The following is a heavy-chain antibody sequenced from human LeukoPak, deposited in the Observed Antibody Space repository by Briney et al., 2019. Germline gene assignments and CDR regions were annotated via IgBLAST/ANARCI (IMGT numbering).Heavy chain of an antibody. Sequence: GGSLRLSCAASGFTFSSYGMSWVRQAPGKGLEWVSAISGSGGSTYYADSVKGRFTISRDNSKNTLYLQMNSLRAEDTAVYYCAKGGAVELGEPHFDYWGQGTLVTVSS. CDR2: ISGSGGST. D-gene: IGHD6-19*01. CDR1: GFTFSSYG. V-gene: IGHV3-23*01. J-gene: IGHJ4*02. CDR3: AKGGAVELGEPHFDY.